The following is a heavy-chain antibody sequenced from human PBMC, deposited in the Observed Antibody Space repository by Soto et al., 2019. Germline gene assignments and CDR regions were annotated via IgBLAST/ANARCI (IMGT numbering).Heavy chain of an antibody. Sequence: VGSLRLSCAASGFTFGSYAMSWVRQAPGKGLEWVSIISGSGRTTNYADSVKGRFTISRDNSKNTLYVQMNSLRVDDTAVYYCAKDYSPFGYDNGDAFDIWGQGTMVTVSS. CDR1: GFTFGSYA. CDR2: ISGSGRTT. V-gene: IGHV3-23*01. J-gene: IGHJ3*02. D-gene: IGHD5-12*01. CDR3: AKDYSPFGYDNGDAFDI.